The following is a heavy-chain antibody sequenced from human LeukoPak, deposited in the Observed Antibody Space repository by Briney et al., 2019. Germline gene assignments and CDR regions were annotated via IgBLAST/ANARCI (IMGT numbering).Heavy chain of an antibody. CDR1: GGSISSYY. J-gene: IGHJ4*02. CDR3: ARQGPLRFLEWLPFDY. V-gene: IGHV4-4*07. D-gene: IGHD3-3*01. CDR2: IYTSGST. Sequence: SGTLSLTCTVSGGSISSYYWSWIRQPAGKGLEWIGRIYTSGSTNYNPSLKSRVTMSVDTSKNQFSLKLSSVTAADTAVYYCARQGPLRFLEWLPFDYWGQGTLVTVSS.